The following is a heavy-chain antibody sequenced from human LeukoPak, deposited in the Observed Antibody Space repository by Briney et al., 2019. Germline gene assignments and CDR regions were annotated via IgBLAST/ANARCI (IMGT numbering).Heavy chain of an antibody. Sequence: SETLSLTCTVSGGSINSGGYYWSWIRQHPGKGLEWIGYIYYSGSTYYNPSLKSRVTISVDTSKNQFSLKLSSVTAADTAVYYCARAKQQLKRRWFDPWGQGTLVTVSS. CDR3: ARAKQQLKRRWFDP. J-gene: IGHJ5*02. D-gene: IGHD6-13*01. CDR2: IYYSGST. CDR1: GGSINSGGYY. V-gene: IGHV4-31*03.